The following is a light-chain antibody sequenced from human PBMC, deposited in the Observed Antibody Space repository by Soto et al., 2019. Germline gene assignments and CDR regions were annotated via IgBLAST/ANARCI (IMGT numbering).Light chain of an antibody. CDR1: QDIKSS. J-gene: IGKJ4*01. Sequence: DIQMTQSPPSLSASLGDRVTITCRASQDIKSSLAWYQKKPGEPPKLLIFTASSSEAGVPSRFRGSGSGTDFTLTITGLQPEDVAAYYCQQYDNGPLTFGGGTEVE. CDR2: TAS. V-gene: IGKV1-27*01. CDR3: QQYDNGPLT.